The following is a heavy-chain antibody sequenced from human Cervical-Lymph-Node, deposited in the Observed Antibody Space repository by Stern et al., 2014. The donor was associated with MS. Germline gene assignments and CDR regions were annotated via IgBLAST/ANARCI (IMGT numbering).Heavy chain of an antibody. CDR1: GFSLPTLGVG. V-gene: IGHV2-5*02. CDR2: TFADGDE. D-gene: IGHD3-3*01. CDR3: AHSLYYNFWGGYFTYYFDY. J-gene: IGHJ4*02. Sequence: QVTLKESGPTLVKPTQTLTLSCTFSGFSLPTLGVGVGWIRQPPGKALEWLALTFADGDERYSPSLRSRLTISKDTSKNQVVLTVANMDPMDTATYYCAHSLYYNFWGGYFTYYFDYWGQGTLVTVSS.